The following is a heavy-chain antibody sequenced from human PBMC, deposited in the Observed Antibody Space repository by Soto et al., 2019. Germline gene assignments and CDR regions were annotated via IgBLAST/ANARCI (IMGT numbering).Heavy chain of an antibody. CDR1: GFSLSTSG. CDR2: IWYDGSIK. V-gene: IGHV3-33*01. J-gene: IGHJ6*02. Sequence: PGGALRLSCAASGFSLSTSGMHWVRQAPGKGLEWLAVIWYDGSIKNYADSVKGRFTISRDNSKDTVYLQMNSLTAEDMAVYFCVRGVENYYHGMDVWGQGTTVTVSS. CDR3: VRGVENYYHGMDV.